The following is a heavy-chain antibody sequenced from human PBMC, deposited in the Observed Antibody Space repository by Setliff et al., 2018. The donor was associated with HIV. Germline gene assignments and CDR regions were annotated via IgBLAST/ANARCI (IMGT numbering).Heavy chain of an antibody. J-gene: IGHJ4*02. D-gene: IGHD5-12*01. V-gene: IGHV4-34*01. CDR2: IKHGGSA. CDR1: GGSFSGFY. CDR3: ARQPLYNDYDWRSYYFDY. Sequence: SETLSLTCAVYGGSFSGFYWTWIRQPPGKGLEWIGEIKHGGSANYNPSLKSRVTISVDTSKNQFSLKLRSVTAADTAVYYCARQPLYNDYDWRSYYFDYWGQGTLVTVSS.